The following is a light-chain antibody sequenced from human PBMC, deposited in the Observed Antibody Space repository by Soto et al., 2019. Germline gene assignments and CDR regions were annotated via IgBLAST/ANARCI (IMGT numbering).Light chain of an antibody. J-gene: IGLJ1*01. Sequence: QSVLTRPASVSVSPGQSITISCTGTSSDVGDYEYVSWYQQHPGKGPKLMIYEVSNRTSGVSNRFSGSKSGNTASLTISGLQAEDETEYFCSSYKRTSRVYVFGTGTKVTVL. CDR1: SSDVGDYEY. V-gene: IGLV2-14*01. CDR3: SSYKRTSRVYV. CDR2: EVS.